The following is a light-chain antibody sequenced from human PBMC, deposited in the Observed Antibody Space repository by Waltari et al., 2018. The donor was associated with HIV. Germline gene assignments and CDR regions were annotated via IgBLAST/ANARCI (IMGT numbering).Light chain of an antibody. Sequence: DIVMTQTPLSLSVTPGQPASIPCKSSQSLLHRDGKTYLDWYLQKPGQHPQFLFYEVSTRFSAVPDRCSVSASETDVTLKISRVEAVDVGVYYCMQSIQFPLTFGGGTKVEIK. CDR2: EVS. CDR1: QSLLHRDGKTY. CDR3: MQSIQFPLT. V-gene: IGKV2D-29*01. J-gene: IGKJ4*01.